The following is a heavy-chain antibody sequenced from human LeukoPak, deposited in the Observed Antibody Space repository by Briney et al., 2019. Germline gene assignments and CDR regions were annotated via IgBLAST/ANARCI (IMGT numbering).Heavy chain of an antibody. Sequence: ASVKVSCKASGYTFTSYDINWVRQATGQGLEWMGWMNPNSGNTGYAQKFQGRVTMTRNTSISTAYMELSSLRSEDTAVYYCASAIAAAGTFNGMEVWGQGTTVTVSS. CDR1: GYTFTSYD. D-gene: IGHD6-13*01. CDR2: MNPNSGNT. V-gene: IGHV1-8*01. J-gene: IGHJ6*02. CDR3: ASAIAAAGTFNGMEV.